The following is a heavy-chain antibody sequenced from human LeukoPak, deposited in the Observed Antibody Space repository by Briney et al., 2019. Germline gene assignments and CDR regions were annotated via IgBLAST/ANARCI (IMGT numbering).Heavy chain of an antibody. V-gene: IGHV4-34*01. CDR3: ARVPLHYYYGMDV. Sequence: NPSETLSLTCAVYGGSFSGYYWSWIRQPPGKGLEWIGEINHSGSTNYNPSLKSRVTISVDTSKNQFSLKLSSVTAADTAVYYCARVPLHYYYGMDVWGQGTTVTVSS. J-gene: IGHJ6*02. CDR2: INHSGST. CDR1: GGSFSGYY.